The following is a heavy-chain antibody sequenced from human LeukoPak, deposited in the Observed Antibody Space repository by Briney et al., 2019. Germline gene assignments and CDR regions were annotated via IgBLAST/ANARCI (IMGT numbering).Heavy chain of an antibody. CDR2: ISVSGNT. D-gene: IGHD2-21*01. J-gene: IGHJ4*02. CDR1: GFTFSSYA. V-gene: IGHV3-23*01. Sequence: GGSLRLSCAASGFTFSSYAMSWVRQAPGKGLEWVSAISVSGNTYHADSVKGRFTISRDSSKNTLYLQMNRLRAEDAAVYYCAKAPVTTCSGAYCYPFDYWGQGTLVTVSS. CDR3: AKAPVTTCSGAYCYPFDY.